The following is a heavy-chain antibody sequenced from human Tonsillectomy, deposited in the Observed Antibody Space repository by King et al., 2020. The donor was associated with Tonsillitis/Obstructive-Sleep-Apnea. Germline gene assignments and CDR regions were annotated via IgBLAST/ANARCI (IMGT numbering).Heavy chain of an antibody. Sequence: VQLVESGAEVKKPGESLRISCKGSGYSFTSYWISWVREMPGKGLEWMGRIDPSDSYTDYSPSFQGHVTISADKPISTAYLQWSSLKASDTAMYYCASAGGYYSGMDVWGHGTTVTVSS. V-gene: IGHV5-10-1*03. CDR2: IDPSDSYT. J-gene: IGHJ6*02. D-gene: IGHD3-10*01. CDR1: GYSFTSYW. CDR3: ASAGGYYSGMDV.